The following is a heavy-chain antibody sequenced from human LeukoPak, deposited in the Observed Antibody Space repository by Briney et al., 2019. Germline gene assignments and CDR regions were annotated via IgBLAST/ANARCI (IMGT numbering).Heavy chain of an antibody. Sequence: SETLSLTCTVSGGSISSSSYYWGWIRQPPGKGLEWIGSIYYSGSTHYNPSLKSRVTISVDTSKNQFSLKLSSVTAADTAVYYCASLKRGYSGYDSVSRDYWGQGTLVTVSS. CDR1: GGSISSSSYY. V-gene: IGHV4-39*01. D-gene: IGHD5-12*01. CDR3: ASLKRGYSGYDSVSRDY. CDR2: IYYSGST. J-gene: IGHJ4*02.